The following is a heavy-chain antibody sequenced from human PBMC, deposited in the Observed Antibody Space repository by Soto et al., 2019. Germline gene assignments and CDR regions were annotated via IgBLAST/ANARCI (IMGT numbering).Heavy chain of an antibody. CDR1: GYTLTSYA. CDR2: INAGNGNT. Sequence: GASVKVSCKASGYTLTSYAMHWVRQAPGQRLEWMGWINAGNGNTKYSQKFQGRVTITRDTSASTAYMELSSLRSEDTAVYYCARYSSGSRAFDIWGQGTMVTVSS. V-gene: IGHV1-3*01. CDR3: ARYSSGSRAFDI. D-gene: IGHD6-19*01. J-gene: IGHJ3*02.